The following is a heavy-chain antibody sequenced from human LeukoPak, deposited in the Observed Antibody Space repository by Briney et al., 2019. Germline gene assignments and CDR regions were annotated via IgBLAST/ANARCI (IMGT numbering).Heavy chain of an antibody. J-gene: IGHJ5*02. D-gene: IGHD4-17*01. CDR3: TKDPNGDYIGAFDP. V-gene: IGHV3-23*01. Sequence: GGSLRLSCAASGFIFSSFAMTWVRQAPGKGLEWVSSITGGHYATYNTDSVRGRFTISRDNAKNTLYLQMNSLRADDTAIYYCTKDPNGDYIGAFDPWGQGTLVTVSS. CDR2: ITGGHYAT. CDR1: GFIFSSFA.